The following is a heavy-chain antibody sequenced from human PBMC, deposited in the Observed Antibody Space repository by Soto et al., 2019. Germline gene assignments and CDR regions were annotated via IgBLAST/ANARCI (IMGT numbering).Heavy chain of an antibody. CDR2: IYYSGST. CDR1: GGSISSGDYY. D-gene: IGHD6-19*01. J-gene: IGHJ5*02. V-gene: IGHV4-30-4*01. CDR3: ARGTPKYSSGWYSKNWFDP. Sequence: TLSLTCTVSGGSISSGDYYWSWIRQPPGKGLEWIGYIYYSGSTYYNPSLKSRVTISVDTSKNQFSLKLSSVTAADTAVYYCARGTPKYSSGWYSKNWFDPWGQGTLVTVSS.